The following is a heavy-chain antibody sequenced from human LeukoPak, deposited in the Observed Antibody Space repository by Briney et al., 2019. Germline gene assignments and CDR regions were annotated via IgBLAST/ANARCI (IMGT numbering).Heavy chain of an antibody. D-gene: IGHD3-3*01. J-gene: IGHJ4*02. CDR3: ARQGDYDFWSGYYQDFGGPTDY. CDR2: IYYSGST. CDR1: GGSISSSSYY. V-gene: IGHV4-39*01. Sequence: PSETLSPTCTVSGGSISSSSYYWGWIRQPPGKGLEWIGSIYYSGSTYYNPSLKSRVTISVDTSKNQFSLKLSSVTAADTAVYYCARQGDYDFWSGYYQDFGGPTDYWGQGTLVTVSS.